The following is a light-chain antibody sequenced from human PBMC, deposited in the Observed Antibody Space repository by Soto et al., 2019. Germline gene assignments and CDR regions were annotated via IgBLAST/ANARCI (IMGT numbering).Light chain of an antibody. CDR2: GAS. CDR1: QSISGTY. J-gene: IGKJ1*01. CDR3: QHYGISPPWT. V-gene: IGKV3-20*01. Sequence: EIVLTQSPGTLSLSPGERDTLSCRASQSISGTYLAWYQQKPGRAPRILIYGASNRTTGIPGRFSGSGSGTDFTLTISRLEHEVFAVYYCQHYGISPPWTFGQGTKVEIK.